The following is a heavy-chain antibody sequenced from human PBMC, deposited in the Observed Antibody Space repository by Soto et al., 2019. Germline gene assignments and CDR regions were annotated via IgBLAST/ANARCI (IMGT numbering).Heavy chain of an antibody. CDR1: GYIFTSYW. Sequence: PGESLKISCNGSGYIFTSYWIGWGRQMPGKGLEWRGIIYPGDSDTRYSPSFQGQVTISADKSISTAYLQWSSLKASDTAMYYCARPITGDDAFDIWGQGKMVTVSS. V-gene: IGHV5-51*01. D-gene: IGHD7-27*01. J-gene: IGHJ3*02. CDR3: ARPITGDDAFDI. CDR2: IYPGDSDT.